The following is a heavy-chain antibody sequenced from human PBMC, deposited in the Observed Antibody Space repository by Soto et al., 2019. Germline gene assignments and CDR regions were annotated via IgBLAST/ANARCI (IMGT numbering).Heavy chain of an antibody. D-gene: IGHD3-10*01. V-gene: IGHV4-34*01. CDR3: ARGRAYYYGSGILY. CDR1: GGSFSGYY. CDR2: INHSGST. J-gene: IGHJ4*02. Sequence: SETLSLTCAVYGGSFSGYYWSWIRQPPGKGLEWVGEINHSGSTNYNPSLKSRVTISVDTSKNQFSLKLSSVTAADTAVYYCARGRAYYYGSGILYWGQGTLVTVSS.